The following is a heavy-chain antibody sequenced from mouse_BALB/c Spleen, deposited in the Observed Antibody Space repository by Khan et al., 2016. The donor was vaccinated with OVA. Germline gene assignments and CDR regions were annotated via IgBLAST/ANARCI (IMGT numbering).Heavy chain of an antibody. CDR1: GYTFTSYY. D-gene: IGHD1-1*01. V-gene: IGHV1S81*02. Sequence: QVQLQQSGAELVKPGASVKLPCKASGYTFTSYYMYWVKQRPGQGLEWIGEINPSNGGTNVNEKFKSKATLTVDKSSSTAYMEVSSLTSEDSAVYYGTRGGYGSPFAYWGQGTLVTVAA. CDR2: INPSNGGT. J-gene: IGHJ3*01. CDR3: TRGGYGSPFAY.